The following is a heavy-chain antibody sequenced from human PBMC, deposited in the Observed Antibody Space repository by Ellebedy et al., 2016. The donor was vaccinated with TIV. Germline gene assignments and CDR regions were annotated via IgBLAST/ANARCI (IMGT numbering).Heavy chain of an antibody. J-gene: IGHJ5*02. CDR3: ARDRIAVADNWFDP. D-gene: IGHD6-19*01. CDR2: ISRTSNFI. V-gene: IGHV3-48*02. Sequence: WIWQPPGKGLEWVSYISRTSNFIYYADSVTGRFTISRDDAKNSLYLQMSSLRDEDTALYYFARDRIAVADNWFDPWGQGTLVTVSS.